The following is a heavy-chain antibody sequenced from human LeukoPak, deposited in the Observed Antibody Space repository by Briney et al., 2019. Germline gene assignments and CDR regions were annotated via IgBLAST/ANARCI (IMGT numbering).Heavy chain of an antibody. J-gene: IGHJ4*02. CDR2: INHSGST. Sequence: PSQTLSLTCTVSGGSISSGGYYWSWIRQPPGKGLEWIGEINHSGSTNYNPSLKSRVTISVDTSKNQFSLKLSSVTAADTAVYYCARGGPGIVVVPATTATTTRTSFDYWGQGTLVTVSS. CDR3: ARGGPGIVVVPATTATTTRTSFDY. V-gene: IGHV4-30-2*01. D-gene: IGHD2-2*01. CDR1: GGSISSGGYY.